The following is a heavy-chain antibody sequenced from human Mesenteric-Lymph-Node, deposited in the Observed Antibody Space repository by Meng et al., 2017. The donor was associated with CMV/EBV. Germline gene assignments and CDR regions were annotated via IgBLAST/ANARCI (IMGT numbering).Heavy chain of an antibody. J-gene: IGHJ4*02. V-gene: IGHV3-53*01. CDR2: IYSGGTT. CDR3: AKVAMIRGVVFDL. Sequence: GGSLRLSCVASGFSVRTNYMGWVRQAPGRGLEWVSLIYSGGTTFYADSVKGRFTISRDNSKNTLYLQVNSLRDDDTAVYYCAKVAMIRGVVFDLWGQGTLVTVSS. D-gene: IGHD3-10*01. CDR1: GFSVRTNY.